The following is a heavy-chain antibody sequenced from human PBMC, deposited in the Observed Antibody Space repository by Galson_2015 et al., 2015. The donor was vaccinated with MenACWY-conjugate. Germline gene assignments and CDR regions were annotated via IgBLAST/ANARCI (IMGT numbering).Heavy chain of an antibody. J-gene: IGHJ3*02. V-gene: IGHV3-23*01. Sequence: SLRLSCAASGFTFSSNVMSWVRQAPGKGLEWVSVIRASGGGTYYADPVKGRFPISRDNTKNTLYLEMNNLGPEDTAVYYCAKKGSGSDPNAFDIWGQGTMVTAFS. CDR3: AKKGSGSDPNAFDI. CDR1: GFTFSSNV. D-gene: IGHD3-3*01. CDR2: IRASGGGT.